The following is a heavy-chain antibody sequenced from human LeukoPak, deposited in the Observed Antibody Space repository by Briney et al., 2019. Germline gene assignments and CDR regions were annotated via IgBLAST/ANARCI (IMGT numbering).Heavy chain of an antibody. V-gene: IGHV4-39*07. CDR1: GGSISSSSYY. D-gene: IGHD6-6*01. Sequence: SETLSLTCTVSGGSISSSSYYWGWIRQPPGKGLEWIGSIYYSGSTYYNPSLKSRVTISVVTSKNQFSLKLSSVTAADTAIYYCARDLSSSSTVYYYYYMDVWGKGTTVTVS. CDR2: IYYSGST. CDR3: ARDLSSSSTVYYYYYMDV. J-gene: IGHJ6*03.